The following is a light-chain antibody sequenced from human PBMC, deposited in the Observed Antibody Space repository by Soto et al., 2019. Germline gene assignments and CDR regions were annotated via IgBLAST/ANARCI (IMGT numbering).Light chain of an antibody. Sequence: DIVMTQSTATLSVSPGERATLSCRASRTVSTNLAWYQQKPGQAPRLLIYYTSTRATGIPARFSGSGSGKEFTLNISSLQSEEFEVYDCQQYNNWPPGATFGPGTKVEIK. J-gene: IGKJ3*01. CDR2: YTS. CDR1: RTVSTN. V-gene: IGKV3-15*01. CDR3: QQYNNWPPGAT.